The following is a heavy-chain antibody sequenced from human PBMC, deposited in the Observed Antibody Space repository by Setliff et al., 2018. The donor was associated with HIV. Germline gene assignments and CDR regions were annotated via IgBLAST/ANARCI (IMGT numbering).Heavy chain of an antibody. Sequence: SETLSLTCTVSGGSITDYFWSWIRQSPGKGLEWMGNIYSRGNNEYNPSLLNRFTMSLDTPRNKFSLRLSPVTAADTAVYYCARGSYDIVGDTRSPDYNYFGMDVWGQGTTVTVAS. V-gene: IGHV4-4*09. J-gene: IGHJ6*02. CDR3: ARGSYDIVGDTRSPDYNYFGMDV. D-gene: IGHD1-26*01. CDR1: GGSITDYF. CDR2: IYSRGNN.